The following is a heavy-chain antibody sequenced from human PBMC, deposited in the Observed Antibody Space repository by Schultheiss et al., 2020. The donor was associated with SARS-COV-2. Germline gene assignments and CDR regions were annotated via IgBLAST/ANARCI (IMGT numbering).Heavy chain of an antibody. CDR1: GYTFTSYG. V-gene: IGHV1-18*01. Sequence: ASVKVSCKASGYTFTSYGISWVRQAPGQGLEWMGIINPSGGSTSYAQKFQGRVTITADESTSTAYMELRSLRSDDTAVYYCARAHGDYYYYYMDVWGKGTTVTVSS. J-gene: IGHJ6*03. CDR2: INPSGGST. CDR3: ARAHGDYYYYYMDV. D-gene: IGHD4-17*01.